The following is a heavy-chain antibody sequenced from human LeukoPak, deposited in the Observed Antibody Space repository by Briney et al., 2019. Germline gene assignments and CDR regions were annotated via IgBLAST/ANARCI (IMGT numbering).Heavy chain of an antibody. V-gene: IGHV4-61*01. CDR1: DXSVSSGSSY. J-gene: IGHJ4*02. CDR3: ARDHSSGMYSLDY. D-gene: IGHD6-19*01. Sequence: SETLSLTCTVSDXSVSSGSSYWSWIRQPPGRGLEWIGYIYYRGSTNYNPSLESRVTISVDTSKNQFSLKLMSVTAADTAVYYCARDHSSGMYSLDYWGQGTLVTVSS. CDR2: IYYRGST.